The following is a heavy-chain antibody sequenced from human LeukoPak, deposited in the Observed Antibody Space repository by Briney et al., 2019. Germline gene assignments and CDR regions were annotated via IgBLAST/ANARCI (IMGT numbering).Heavy chain of an antibody. J-gene: IGHJ4*02. CDR2: IHKAGSES. CDR3: ARYNYYASSAHLF. Sequence: GGPLRLFCAASGFPFTNYWLTWVRQVPGRGLEGVANIHKAGSESYYVDSVKGRFPLSRDNAKNSLYLQLSSVRVEDTAVYYCARYNYYASSAHLFRGQGTLVTVSS. D-gene: IGHD3-22*01. CDR1: GFPFTNYW. V-gene: IGHV3-7*01.